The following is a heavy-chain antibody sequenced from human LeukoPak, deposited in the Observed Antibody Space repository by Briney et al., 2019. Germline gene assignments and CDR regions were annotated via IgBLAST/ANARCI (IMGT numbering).Heavy chain of an antibody. CDR2: ILYDGSNK. D-gene: IGHD3-22*01. CDR1: GFTFSSYG. J-gene: IGHJ4*02. Sequence: GGSLRLSCAASGFTFSSYGMHWVRQAPGKGLEWVAVILYDGSNKYYADSVKGRFTISRDNSKNTLYLQMNSLRAEDTAVYYCARAGNYYDSSGYSTHLDYWGQGTLVTVSS. V-gene: IGHV3-33*01. CDR3: ARAGNYYDSSGYSTHLDY.